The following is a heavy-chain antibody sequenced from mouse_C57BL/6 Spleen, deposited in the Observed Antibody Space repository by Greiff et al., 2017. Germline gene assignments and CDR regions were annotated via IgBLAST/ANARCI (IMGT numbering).Heavy chain of an antibody. Sequence: EVHLVESGGGLVQPKGSLKLSCAASGFTFNTYAMHWVRQAPGKGLEWVARIRSKSSNYATYYADSVKDRFTISRDDSQSMLYLQMNNLKTEDTAMYYCVRERQDSSGYWFAYWGQGTLVTVSA. D-gene: IGHD3-2*02. CDR1: GFTFNTYA. CDR3: VRERQDSSGYWFAY. CDR2: IRSKSSNYAT. J-gene: IGHJ3*01. V-gene: IGHV10-3*01.